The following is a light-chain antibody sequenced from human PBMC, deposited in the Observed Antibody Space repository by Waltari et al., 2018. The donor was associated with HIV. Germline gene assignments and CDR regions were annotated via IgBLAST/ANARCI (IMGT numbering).Light chain of an antibody. CDR2: QDN. CDR1: KLGDKY. V-gene: IGLV3-1*01. Sequence: SYELTQPPSVSVSPGQTASITCSGDKLGDKYAYWYQQKPGQSPLLVIYQDNKRPSGIPERFSGSNSGNTATLTIRGTQSMDEADYYCQAWDSSTEGFGGGTKLTVL. CDR3: QAWDSSTEG. J-gene: IGLJ3*02.